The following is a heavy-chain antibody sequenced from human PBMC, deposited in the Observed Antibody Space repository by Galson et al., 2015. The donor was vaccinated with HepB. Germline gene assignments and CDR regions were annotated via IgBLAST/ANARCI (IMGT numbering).Heavy chain of an antibody. CDR2: IIPTYGTT. J-gene: IGHJ5*02. Sequence: SVKVSCKASGGTFSSYAINWVRQAPGQGLEWMGGIIPTYGTTKYAQKFQGRVTITADESTNTAYMELSSLRSEDTAVYYCARVGGKLGDCSGGSCSNWFDPWSQGTLVTVSS. D-gene: IGHD2-15*01. CDR1: GGTFSSYA. CDR3: ARVGGKLGDCSGGSCSNWFDP. V-gene: IGHV1-69*13.